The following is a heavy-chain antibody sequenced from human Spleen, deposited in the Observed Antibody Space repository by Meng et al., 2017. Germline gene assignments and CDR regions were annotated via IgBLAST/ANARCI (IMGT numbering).Heavy chain of an antibody. CDR2: LIAVFDKT. D-gene: IGHD3-3*01. V-gene: IGHV1-69*13. Sequence: QVQLVQSGAEGKKPGSSVKVACKTSGGSFSTHTFSWVRQAPGQGLEWMGGLIAVFDKTKAAPRFQDRVTFTADESTSTAYMELSSLTFDDTAVYYCAREGDSFGVVAFDYWGQGTLVTVSS. J-gene: IGHJ4*02. CDR1: GGSFSTHT. CDR3: AREGDSFGVVAFDY.